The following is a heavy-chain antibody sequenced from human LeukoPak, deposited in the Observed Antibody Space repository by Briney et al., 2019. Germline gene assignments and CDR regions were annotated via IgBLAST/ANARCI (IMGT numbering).Heavy chain of an antibody. CDR3: AKDAITFGGVIVILYFDY. CDR1: GFTFSNYG. D-gene: IGHD3-16*02. V-gene: IGHV3-30*02. Sequence: PGGSLRLSCAASGFTFSNYGMHWVRQAPGKGLEWVAFIRYDGSNKYYADSVEGRFTISRDNSKNTLYLQMNSLRAEDTAVYYCAKDAITFGGVIVILYFDYWGQGTLVTVSS. CDR2: IRYDGSNK. J-gene: IGHJ4*02.